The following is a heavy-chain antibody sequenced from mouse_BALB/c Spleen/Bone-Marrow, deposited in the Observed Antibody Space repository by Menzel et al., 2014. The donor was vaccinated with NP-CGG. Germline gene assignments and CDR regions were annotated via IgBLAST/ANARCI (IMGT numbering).Heavy chain of an antibody. J-gene: IGHJ4*01. Sequence: VQLQQSGAELMKPGASVKISCKATGYTFSSYWIEWVKQRPGHGLEWIGEILPGSGSTNYNEKFKGKATFTADTSSNTAYMQLSSLTSEDSAVYYCARSGGYRSGMAYWGQGPSATVSS. CDR2: ILPGSGST. CDR3: ARSGGYRSGMAY. CDR1: GYTFSSYW. D-gene: IGHD3-1*01. V-gene: IGHV1-9*01.